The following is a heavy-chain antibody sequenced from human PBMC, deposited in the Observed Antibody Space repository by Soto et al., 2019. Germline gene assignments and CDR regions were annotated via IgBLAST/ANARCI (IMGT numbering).Heavy chain of an antibody. CDR3: TTSYYYDSSGSLY. Sequence: GGSLRLSCIASRFTFRDYAISWFRQAPGKGLQWVSFIRSNIYDGTTEYAASVKDRFSISRDDSKTIAYLQMDSLKTEDTAVYYCTTSYYYDSSGSLYWGQGTLVTVSS. V-gene: IGHV3-49*03. CDR1: RFTFRDYA. J-gene: IGHJ4*02. CDR2: IRSNIYDGTT. D-gene: IGHD3-22*01.